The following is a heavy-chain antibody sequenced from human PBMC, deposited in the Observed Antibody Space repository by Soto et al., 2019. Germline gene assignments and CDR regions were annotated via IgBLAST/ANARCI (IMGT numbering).Heavy chain of an antibody. CDR1: GFTFSSYG. CDR2: IWYDGSNK. CDR3: ARDGRRSSGSLGFDY. D-gene: IGHD6-19*01. Sequence: QVQLVESGGGVVQPGRSLRLSCAASGFTFSSYGMHWVRQAPGKGLEWVAVIWYDGSNKYYADSVKGRFTISRDNSKNTLYLQMNSLRAEDTAVYYCARDGRRSSGSLGFDYWGQGTLVTVSS. V-gene: IGHV3-33*01. J-gene: IGHJ4*02.